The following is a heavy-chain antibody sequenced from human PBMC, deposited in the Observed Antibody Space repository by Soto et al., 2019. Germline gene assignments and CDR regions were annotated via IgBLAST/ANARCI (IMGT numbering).Heavy chain of an antibody. CDR1: GFTFSSYE. J-gene: IGHJ6*02. Sequence: PGGSLRLSCAASGFTFSSYEMNWVRQAPGKGLEWVSYISSSGSTIYYADSVKGRFTISRDNAKNSLYLQMNSLRAEDTAVYYCAGDSGSYYYYGMDVWGQGTLVTVSS. D-gene: IGHD1-26*01. V-gene: IGHV3-48*03. CDR3: AGDSGSYYYYGMDV. CDR2: ISSSGSTI.